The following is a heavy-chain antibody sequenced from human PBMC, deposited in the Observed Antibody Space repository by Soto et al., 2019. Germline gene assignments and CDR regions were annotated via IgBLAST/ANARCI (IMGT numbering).Heavy chain of an antibody. CDR3: TTEPHSIAARDWHDY. Sequence: EVQLVESGGGLVKPGGSLRLSCAASGFTFSNAWMSWVRQAPGKGLEWVGRIKSKTDGGTTDYAAPVKGRFTISRDDSKNTLYLQMNSLKTEDTAVYYCTTEPHSIAARDWHDYWGQGTLVTVSS. CDR2: IKSKTDGGTT. D-gene: IGHD6-6*01. J-gene: IGHJ4*02. CDR1: GFTFSNAW. V-gene: IGHV3-15*01.